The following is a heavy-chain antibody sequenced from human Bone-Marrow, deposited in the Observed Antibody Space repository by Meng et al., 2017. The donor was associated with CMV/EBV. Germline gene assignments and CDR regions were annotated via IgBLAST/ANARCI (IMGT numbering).Heavy chain of an antibody. CDR3: AREGSSDAFDI. CDR2: VNPNSGNT. Sequence: ASVKVSCKTSGYTFTSYDIYWVRQAAGQGLECMGWVNPNSGNTGYAQKFQDRVSMTRDTSMSTVYMELSSLRAEDTAVYYCAREGSSDAFDIWGQGTMVTVSS. CDR1: GYTFTSYD. J-gene: IGHJ3*02. V-gene: IGHV1-8*01.